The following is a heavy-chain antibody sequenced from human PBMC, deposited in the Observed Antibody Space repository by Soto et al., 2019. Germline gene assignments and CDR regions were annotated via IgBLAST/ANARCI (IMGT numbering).Heavy chain of an antibody. V-gene: IGHV1-2*02. J-gene: IGHJ4*02. Sequence: VSVKVSCKASGYTFTGYYMHWVRQAPGQGLEWMGWINPNSGGTNYAQKFQGRVTMTRDTSISTAYMELRRLRSDDTAVYYCARGSGSGWYGDYRGQGTLVTVSS. CDR1: GYTFTGYY. D-gene: IGHD6-19*01. CDR3: ARGSGSGWYGDY. CDR2: INPNSGGT.